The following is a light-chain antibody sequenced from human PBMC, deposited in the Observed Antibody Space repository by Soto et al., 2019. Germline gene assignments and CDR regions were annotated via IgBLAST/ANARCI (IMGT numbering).Light chain of an antibody. CDR3: GSYTSTYVRI. CDR2: EVT. J-gene: IGLJ1*01. CDR1: SSDVGRYNY. Sequence: QSVLTQPPSVSGSPGQSITISCTGTSSDVGRYNYVSWYQQYPGRAPKLIIYEVTNRPSGVSDRFSGSKSGNVASLTISGLQAADEADYYCGSYTSTYVRIFGTGTKVTVL. V-gene: IGLV2-14*01.